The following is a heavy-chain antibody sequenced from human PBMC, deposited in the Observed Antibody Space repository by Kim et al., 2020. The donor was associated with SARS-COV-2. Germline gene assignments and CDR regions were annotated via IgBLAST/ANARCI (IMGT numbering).Heavy chain of an antibody. CDR1: GGSISSGSYY. J-gene: IGHJ4*02. Sequence: SETLSLTCTVSGGSISSGSYYWSWIRQPAGKGLEWIGRIYTSGSTNYNPSLKSRVTISVDTSKNQFSLKLSSVTAADTAVYYCARELFRRDYDILTGYYLFDYWGQGTLVTVSS. CDR2: IYTSGST. D-gene: IGHD3-9*01. CDR3: ARELFRRDYDILTGYYLFDY. V-gene: IGHV4-61*02.